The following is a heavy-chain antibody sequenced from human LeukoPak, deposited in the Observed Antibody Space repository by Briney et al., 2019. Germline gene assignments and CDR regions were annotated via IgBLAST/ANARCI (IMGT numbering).Heavy chain of an antibody. J-gene: IGHJ6*02. Sequence: SETLSLTCAVYGGSFSGYYWSWIRQPPGKGLEWIGEINHSGSTNYNPSLKSRVTISVDTSKNQFSLKLSSVTAADTAVYYCARGVAVANYYYYYGMDVWGQGPRSPSP. D-gene: IGHD6-19*01. CDR1: GGSFSGYY. CDR2: INHSGST. V-gene: IGHV4-34*01. CDR3: ARGVAVANYYYYYGMDV.